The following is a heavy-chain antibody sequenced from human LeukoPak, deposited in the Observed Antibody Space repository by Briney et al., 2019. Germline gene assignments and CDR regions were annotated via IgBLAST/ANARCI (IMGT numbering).Heavy chain of an antibody. Sequence: PSETLSLTCTVSGGSISSYYWSWIRQPPGKGLEWIGEINHSGSTNYNPSLKSRVTISVDTSKNQFSLKLSSVTAADTAVYYCARGLNYYGSGSYYYWGQGTLVTVSS. J-gene: IGHJ4*02. CDR1: GGSISSYY. CDR3: ARGLNYYGSGSYYY. CDR2: INHSGST. D-gene: IGHD3-10*01. V-gene: IGHV4-34*01.